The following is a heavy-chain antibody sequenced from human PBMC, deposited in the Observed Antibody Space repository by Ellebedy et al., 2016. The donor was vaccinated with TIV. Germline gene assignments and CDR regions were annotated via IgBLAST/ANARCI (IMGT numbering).Heavy chain of an antibody. CDR3: ARARYCSSTSCPNWFNP. J-gene: IGHJ5*02. D-gene: IGHD2-2*01. Sequence: SETLSLTXTVSGGSISSGGYYWSWIRQHPGKGLEWIGYIYYSGSTYYNPSLKSRVTISVDTSKNQFSLKLSSVTAADTAVYYCARARYCSSTSCPNWFNPWGQGTLVTVSS. CDR2: IYYSGST. V-gene: IGHV4-31*03. CDR1: GGSISSGGYY.